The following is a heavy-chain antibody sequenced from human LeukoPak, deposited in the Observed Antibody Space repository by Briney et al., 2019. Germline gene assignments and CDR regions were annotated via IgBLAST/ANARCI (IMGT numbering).Heavy chain of an antibody. CDR3: ARAPWFAYYYDSSGYPEYFQH. Sequence: ASVKVSCKASGYTFTSYGISWVRQAPGQGLEWMGWISAYNGNTNYAQKLQGRVTMTTDTSTSTAYMELRSLRSDDTAVYYCARAPWFAYYYDSSGYPEYFQHWGQGTLVTVSS. V-gene: IGHV1-18*01. CDR1: GYTFTSYG. CDR2: ISAYNGNT. J-gene: IGHJ1*01. D-gene: IGHD3-22*01.